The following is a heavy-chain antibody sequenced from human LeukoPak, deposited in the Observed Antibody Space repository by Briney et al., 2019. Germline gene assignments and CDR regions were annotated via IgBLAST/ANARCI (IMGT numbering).Heavy chain of an antibody. D-gene: IGHD5-18*01. Sequence: SVKVSCKASGGTFSSYAISWVRQAPEQGLEWMGGIIPIFGTANYAQKFQGRVTLTADESTSTAYMELSSLRSEDTAVYYCARLLAKRYSYGYYYYYGMDVWGQGTTVTVSS. CDR1: GGTFSSYA. J-gene: IGHJ6*02. V-gene: IGHV1-69*13. CDR2: IIPIFGTA. CDR3: ARLLAKRYSYGYYYYYGMDV.